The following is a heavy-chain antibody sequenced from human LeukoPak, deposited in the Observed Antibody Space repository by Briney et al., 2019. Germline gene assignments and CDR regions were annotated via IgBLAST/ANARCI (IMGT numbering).Heavy chain of an antibody. CDR3: ARQGYYGSGSYYIGPLDY. J-gene: IGHJ4*02. CDR1: GFTFSSYG. Sequence: GGTLRLSCAASGFTFSSYGMSWVRQAPGKGLEWVSYISSSGSTIYYADSVKGRFTISRDNAKNTLYLQMNSLRAEDTAVYYCARQGYYGSGSYYIGPLDYWGQGTLVTVSS. CDR2: ISSSGSTI. D-gene: IGHD3-10*01. V-gene: IGHV3-48*04.